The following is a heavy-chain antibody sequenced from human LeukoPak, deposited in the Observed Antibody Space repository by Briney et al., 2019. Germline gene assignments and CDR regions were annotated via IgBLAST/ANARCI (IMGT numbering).Heavy chain of an antibody. CDR2: ISYDGSNK. J-gene: IGHJ3*02. V-gene: IGHV3-30*03. CDR1: GFTFSSYG. D-gene: IGHD3-22*01. CDR3: NTDSPTAFDI. Sequence: GGSLRLSCAASGFTFSSYGMHWVRQAPGKGLEWVAVISYDGSNKYYADSVKGRFTISRDNSKNTLYLQMNSLRAEDTAVYYCNTDSPTAFDIWGQGTMVTVSS.